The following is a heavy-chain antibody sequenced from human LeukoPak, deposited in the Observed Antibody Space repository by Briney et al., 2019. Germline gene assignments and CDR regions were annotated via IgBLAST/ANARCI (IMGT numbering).Heavy chain of an antibody. D-gene: IGHD4-17*01. V-gene: IGHV4-38-2*01. CDR3: ARVNGDYPYYFDY. CDR1: GYSISSGYY. Sequence: SETLSLTCAVSGYSISSGYYWGWIRPPPGKGLEWIGSIYHSGSTYYNPSLKSRVTISVDTSKNQFSLKLSSVTAAHTAVYYCARVNGDYPYYFDYWGQGTLVTVSS. J-gene: IGHJ4*02. CDR2: IYHSGST.